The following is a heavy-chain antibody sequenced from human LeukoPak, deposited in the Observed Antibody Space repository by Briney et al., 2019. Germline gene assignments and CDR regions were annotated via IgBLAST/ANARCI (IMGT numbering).Heavy chain of an antibody. CDR1: VFTFSSYA. D-gene: IGHD2-2*01. J-gene: IGHJ4*02. Sequence: GGSLKLSCAASVFTFSSYAMSWVRQAPGKGLEWVSAISGSGGSTYYADSVKGRFTISRDNSKNTLYLQMNSLRAEDTAVYYCARELGCSSTSCPYDYWGQGTLVTVSS. CDR3: ARELGCSSTSCPYDY. CDR2: ISGSGGST. V-gene: IGHV3-23*01.